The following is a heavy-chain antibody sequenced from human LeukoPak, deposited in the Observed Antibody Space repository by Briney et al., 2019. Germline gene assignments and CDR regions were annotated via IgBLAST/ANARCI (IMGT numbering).Heavy chain of an antibody. CDR3: ARGDYDNDAFDI. J-gene: IGHJ3*02. D-gene: IGHD3-22*01. V-gene: IGHV3-30*03. Sequence: GGSLRLSCAASGFTFSSYGMHWVRQAPGKGLDWVAVISNDGSKKYYADSVKGRFTISRDNSKNTLSLQVSSLRTEDTAVYYCARGDYDNDAFDIWGQGTMVTVSS. CDR2: ISNDGSKK. CDR1: GFTFSSYG.